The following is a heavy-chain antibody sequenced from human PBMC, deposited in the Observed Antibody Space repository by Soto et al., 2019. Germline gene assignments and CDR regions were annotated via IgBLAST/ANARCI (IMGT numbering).Heavy chain of an antibody. CDR1: GYSFTSLD. D-gene: IGHD1-26*01. Sequence: QVQLVQSGAEVREPGASVKVSCKASGYSFTSLDINWVRQTAGQGLEWMGWMQPSTGRTGYAQKFQGRVTMTRDTSINTAYIELTTLTSDVTAFYYCARGVSAGVDYWGQGTLVTVSS. CDR2: MQPSTGRT. V-gene: IGHV1-8*01. CDR3: ARGVSAGVDY. J-gene: IGHJ4*02.